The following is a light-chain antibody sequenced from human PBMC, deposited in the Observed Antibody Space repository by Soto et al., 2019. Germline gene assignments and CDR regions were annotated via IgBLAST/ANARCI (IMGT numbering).Light chain of an antibody. Sequence: QSVLTQPPSVSGAPGPLVTLSCTGSSANIGSTYDVQWYQQIPGTAPKLLIHGNTDRPSGVPDRFSGSNSRTSASLAITGLQADDEADFYIQSYDNSLSVHWAFATGTKVPAL. V-gene: IGLV1-40*01. CDR3: QSYDNSLSVHWA. CDR1: SANIGSTYD. J-gene: IGLJ1*01. CDR2: GNT.